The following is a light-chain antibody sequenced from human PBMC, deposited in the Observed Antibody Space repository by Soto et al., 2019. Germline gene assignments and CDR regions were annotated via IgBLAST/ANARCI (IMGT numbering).Light chain of an antibody. V-gene: IGLV2-23*01. J-gene: IGLJ2*01. CDR1: SSDVGSFNL. CDR3: CSYAGSSTSVV. Sequence: QSVLTQPASVSGSPGQPITISFTGASSDVGSFNLVSWYQQHPGEAPKLMIYEGNKRPSGVSDRFSGSKAGNTASLTISGLQAEDEADYYCCSYAGSSTSVVFGGGTKLTVL. CDR2: EGN.